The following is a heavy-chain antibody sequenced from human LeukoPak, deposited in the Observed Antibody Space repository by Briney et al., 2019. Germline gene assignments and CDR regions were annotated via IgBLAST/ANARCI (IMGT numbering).Heavy chain of an antibody. CDR2: IYSGGST. V-gene: IGHV3-66*01. CDR3: ARVPVGYGGRSYYFDY. Sequence: GGSLRLSCAASGFTFSSYSMNWVRQAPGKGLEWVSIIYSGGSTYYADSVKGRFTISRDNSKNTLYLQMNSLRAEDTAVYYCARVPVGYGGRSYYFDYWGQGTLVTVSS. D-gene: IGHD4-23*01. CDR1: GFTFSSYS. J-gene: IGHJ4*02.